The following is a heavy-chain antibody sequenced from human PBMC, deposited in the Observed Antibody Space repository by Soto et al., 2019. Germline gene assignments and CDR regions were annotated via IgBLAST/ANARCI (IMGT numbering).Heavy chain of an antibody. CDR3: VRHALDFHSAFDY. V-gene: IGHV6-1*01. J-gene: IGHJ4*02. CDR1: GDSVSSKSAA. D-gene: IGHD1-1*01. Sequence: SQTLSLTCAISGDSVSSKSAAWNWIRQSPSRGLEWLGRTYYRSKWYNDYAVSVKSRITINPDTSKNQFSLQLNSVSPEDTAVYYCVRHALDFHSAFDYWGEGTLVTVSS. CDR2: TYYRSKWYN.